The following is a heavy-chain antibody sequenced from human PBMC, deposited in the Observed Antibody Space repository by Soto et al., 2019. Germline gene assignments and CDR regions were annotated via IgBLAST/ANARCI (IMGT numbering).Heavy chain of an antibody. CDR1: GGSISSSSYY. Sequence: SATLSLTCTVSGGSISSSSYYWGWIRQPPGKGLEWIGSIYYSGSTNYNPSLKSRVTISVDTSENQFSLKLSSVTAADTAIYYCARALVVVTTGGEAYYFDYWGQGTVVTVSS. D-gene: IGHD2-21*02. CDR2: IYYSGST. CDR3: ARALVVVTTGGEAYYFDY. J-gene: IGHJ4*02. V-gene: IGHV4-39*01.